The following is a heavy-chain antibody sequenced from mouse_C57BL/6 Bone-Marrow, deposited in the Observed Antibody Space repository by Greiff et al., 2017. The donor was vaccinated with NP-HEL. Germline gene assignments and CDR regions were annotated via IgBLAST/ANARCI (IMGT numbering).Heavy chain of an antibody. D-gene: IGHD4-1*01. J-gene: IGHJ2*01. CDR1: GFTFSDFY. Sequence: EVQGVESGGGLVQSGRSLRLSCATSGFTFSDFYMEWVRQAPGKGLEWIAASRNKANDYTTEYSASVKGRLIVSRDTSQSILYLQMNALRAEDTAIYYCAREGTGYYFDYWGQGTTLTVSS. CDR2: SRNKANDYTT. CDR3: AREGTGYYFDY. V-gene: IGHV7-1*01.